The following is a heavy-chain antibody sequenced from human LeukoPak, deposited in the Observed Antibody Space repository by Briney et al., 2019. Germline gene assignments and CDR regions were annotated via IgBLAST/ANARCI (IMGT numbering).Heavy chain of an antibody. CDR3: ARDQGIVGVPAAMGEFDY. V-gene: IGHV1-18*01. CDR1: GYTFTNYG. CDR2: ISAYNGDK. Sequence: ASVKVSCMASGYTFTNYGISWVRPAPGQGLEWMGWISAYNGDKNYAQKLQGRVPMTTDTFTSTAYMELRSLRSDDTAVYDCARDQGIVGVPAAMGEFDYWGEGTLVTVS. D-gene: IGHD2-2*01. J-gene: IGHJ4*02.